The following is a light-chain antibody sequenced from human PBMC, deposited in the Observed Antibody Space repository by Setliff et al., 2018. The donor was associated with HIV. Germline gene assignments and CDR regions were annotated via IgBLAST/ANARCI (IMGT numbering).Light chain of an antibody. J-gene: IGLJ3*02. V-gene: IGLV1-47*01. Sequence: QSALTQPPSASGTPGQRVTISCSGSSSNIGSYYVYWYQQLPGTAPKLLIYRNNQRPSGVPDRFSGSKSGTSASLAISGLRSEDEADYYCAAWDDSLSGPVFGGGTKVTV. CDR1: SSNIGSYY. CDR2: RNN. CDR3: AAWDDSLSGPV.